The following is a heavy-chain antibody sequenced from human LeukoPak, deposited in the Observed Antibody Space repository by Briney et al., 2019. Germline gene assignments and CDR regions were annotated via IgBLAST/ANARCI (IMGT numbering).Heavy chain of an antibody. Sequence: ASVKVSCKASGYTFTSYDVHWVRQAAGQGLEWMGWMNPNSGNTGYAQKFQDRVTMTRITSLNTAYVELSSLESEDTAIYFCMRGGFPFGNYWGQGTLVIVSS. CDR3: MRGGFPFGNY. D-gene: IGHD3-16*01. CDR1: GYTFTSYD. V-gene: IGHV1-8*01. CDR2: MNPNSGNT. J-gene: IGHJ4*02.